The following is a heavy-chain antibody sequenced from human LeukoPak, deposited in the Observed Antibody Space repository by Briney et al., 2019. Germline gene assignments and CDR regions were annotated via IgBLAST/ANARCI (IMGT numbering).Heavy chain of an antibody. Sequence: GGSLRFSCAASGFSFSNYGVAWVRQAPAKGLEWVSGTNWDGASTGYADSVKGRFTISRDNVKNFLYLQMNSLRVEDTALYFCGRVYCSTTSCYDYYDYYMDVWGKGTTVTVSS. CDR3: GRVYCSTTSCYDYYDYYMDV. D-gene: IGHD2-2*01. J-gene: IGHJ6*03. CDR1: GFSFSNYG. V-gene: IGHV3-20*04. CDR2: TNWDGAST.